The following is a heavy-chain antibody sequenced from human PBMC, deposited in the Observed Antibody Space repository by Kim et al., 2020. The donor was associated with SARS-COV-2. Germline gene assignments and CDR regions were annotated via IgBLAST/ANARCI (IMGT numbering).Heavy chain of an antibody. CDR3: ARDQLYYYGSGSYRYYYYYGMDV. Sequence: ASVKVSCKASGYTFTSYYMHWVRQAPGQGLEWMGIINPSGGSTSYAQKFQGRVTMTRDTSTSTVYMELSSLRSEDTAVYYCARDQLYYYGSGSYRYYYYYGMDVGGQGTTVTVSS. D-gene: IGHD3-10*01. CDR1: GYTFTSYY. CDR2: INPSGGST. J-gene: IGHJ6*02. V-gene: IGHV1-46*01.